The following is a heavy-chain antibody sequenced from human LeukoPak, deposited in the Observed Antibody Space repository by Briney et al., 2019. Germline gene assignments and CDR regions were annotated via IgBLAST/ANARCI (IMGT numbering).Heavy chain of an antibody. CDR3: AKDRRSGVRGVVFDY. CDR1: GFTYSNYW. V-gene: IGHV3-7*03. D-gene: IGHD3-10*01. CDR2: IKQDGSEE. J-gene: IGHJ4*02. Sequence: GGSLRLSCAASGFTYSNYWMSWVRQAPGKGLEWVANIKQDGSEEYYVDSVKGRFTISRDNSKNTLYLQMNSLRAEGTAVYYCAKDRRSGVRGVVFDYWGQGTLVTVSS.